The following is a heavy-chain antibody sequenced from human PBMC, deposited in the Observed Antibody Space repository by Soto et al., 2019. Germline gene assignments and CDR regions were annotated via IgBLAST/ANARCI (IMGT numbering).Heavy chain of an antibody. D-gene: IGHD1-26*01. CDR1: GVTFNNYA. V-gene: IGHV3-23*01. J-gene: IGHJ6*02. Sequence: EVQLLESGGGLVQPGGSLRLSCVASGVTFNNYAMTWVRQAPGKGLEWVSGISGTGDTTYYADSVKGRFTISRDNPKNTLYLQMNSLRAEDTAVYYCAKVSLGATTITDYSYYGLDVWGQGTTVTDSS. CDR3: AKVSLGATTITDYSYYGLDV. CDR2: ISGTGDTT.